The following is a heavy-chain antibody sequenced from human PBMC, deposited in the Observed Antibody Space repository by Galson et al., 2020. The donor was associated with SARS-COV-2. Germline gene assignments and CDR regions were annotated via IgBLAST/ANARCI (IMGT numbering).Heavy chain of an antibody. CDR2: IYYRGGTT. Sequence: SETLSLTCSVSGGSISSFYWSWIRQPPGKTLEWIGYIYYRGGTTKYNPSLTSRVTISLDTSKNQFSLKLNSVNAADTAVYYCVRDLRGFTYGYDAFDIWGQGTVVTVSS. CDR3: VRDLRGFTYGYDAFDI. V-gene: IGHV4-59*01. J-gene: IGHJ3*02. CDR1: GGSISSFY. D-gene: IGHD5-18*01.